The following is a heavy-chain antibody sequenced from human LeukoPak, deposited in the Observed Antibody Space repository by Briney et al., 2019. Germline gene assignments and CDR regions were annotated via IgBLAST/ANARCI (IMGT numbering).Heavy chain of an antibody. D-gene: IGHD5-18*01. CDR2: INHSGST. CDR1: GGSFSGYY. Sequence: SETLSLTCAVYGGSFSGYYWSWIRQPPGKGLEWIGEINHSGSTNYNPSLKSRVTISVGTSKNQFSLKLSSVTAADTAVYYCARERYSYGLPFDYWGQGTLVTVSS. V-gene: IGHV4-34*01. J-gene: IGHJ4*02. CDR3: ARERYSYGLPFDY.